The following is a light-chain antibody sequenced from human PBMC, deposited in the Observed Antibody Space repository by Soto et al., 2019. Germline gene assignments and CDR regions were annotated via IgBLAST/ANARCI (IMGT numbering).Light chain of an antibody. Sequence: EIVLTQSPGTLSLPPGEGAILSCRASHIINNNYLAWYQQKPGQAPRLLTYGASSRATGIPDRFSGGGSGTDFTLTVTRLEPEDFAVYYCQQYGSSITFGQGTRLEIK. J-gene: IGKJ5*01. CDR2: GAS. CDR1: HIINNNY. V-gene: IGKV3-20*01. CDR3: QQYGSSIT.